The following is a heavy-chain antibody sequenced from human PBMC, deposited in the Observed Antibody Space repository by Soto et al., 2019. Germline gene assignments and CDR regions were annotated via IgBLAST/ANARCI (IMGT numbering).Heavy chain of an antibody. D-gene: IGHD2-21*01. Sequence: EVQLLESGGGLVQPGGSLRLSCVASGFTFSNYAMTWVRQAPGEGMEWVSAIRGSGAGTFYGDSVKGRFTISRDNSKRTLYLQMNSLRAEDTAVYYCAKGDQERQWVFLHNWGQGTLVTVSS. J-gene: IGHJ4*02. V-gene: IGHV3-23*01. CDR1: GFTFSNYA. CDR2: IRGSGAGT. CDR3: AKGDQERQWVFLHN.